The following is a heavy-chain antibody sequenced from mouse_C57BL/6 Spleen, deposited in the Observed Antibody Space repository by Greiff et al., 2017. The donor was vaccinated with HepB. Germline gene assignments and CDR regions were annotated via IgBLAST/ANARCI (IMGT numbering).Heavy chain of an antibody. CDR3: ASYSWFAY. V-gene: IGHV1-59*01. J-gene: IGHJ3*01. CDR2: IDPSDSYT. Sequence: QVQLQQPGAELVRPGTSVKLSCTASGYTFPSYWMHWVKQSPGQGLEWLGVIDPSDSYTNYNQKFKGKATLTVDTSSSTAYMQLSSLTSEDSAVYYCASYSWFAYWDQGTLVTVSA. CDR1: GYTFPSYW.